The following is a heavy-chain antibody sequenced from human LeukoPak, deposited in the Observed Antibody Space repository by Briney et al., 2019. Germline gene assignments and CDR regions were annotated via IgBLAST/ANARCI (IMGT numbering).Heavy chain of an antibody. Sequence: GGSLRLSCAASGFTFSNSNMNWVRRAPGKGLEWVSFISSTSSTIYYADSVKGRFTISRDNARNSLFLQMNNLRDEDTAVYYCARPLVFWGQGTLVTVSS. CDR2: ISSTSSTI. V-gene: IGHV3-48*02. D-gene: IGHD6-6*01. J-gene: IGHJ4*02. CDR3: ARPLVF. CDR1: GFTFSNSN.